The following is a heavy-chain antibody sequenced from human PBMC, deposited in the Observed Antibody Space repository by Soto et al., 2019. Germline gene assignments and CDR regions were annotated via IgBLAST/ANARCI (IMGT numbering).Heavy chain of an antibody. J-gene: IGHJ6*02. D-gene: IGHD3-3*01. CDR2: ISSSSSYI. Sequence: GGSLRLSCAASGFTFSSYSMNWVRQAPGKGLECVSSISSSSSYIYYADSVKGRFTISRDNAKNSLYLQMNSLRAEDTAVYYCARDILEWLLSSYYYYGMDVWGQGTTVTVSS. CDR1: GFTFSSYS. V-gene: IGHV3-21*01. CDR3: ARDILEWLLSSYYYYGMDV.